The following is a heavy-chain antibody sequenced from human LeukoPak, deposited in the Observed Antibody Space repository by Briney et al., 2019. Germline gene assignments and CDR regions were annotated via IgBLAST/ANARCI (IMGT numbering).Heavy chain of an antibody. V-gene: IGHV3-74*01. J-gene: IGHJ3*02. CDR3: ARVRLLWFGELSYHGAFDI. CDR1: GFTFSSYW. Sequence: GGSLRLSCAAPGFTFSSYWKHLGRQAPGKGLVWVSRINSDGSSTSYADSVKGRFTISRDNAKNTLYLQMNSLRAEDTAVYYCARVRLLWFGELSYHGAFDIWGQGTMVTVSS. CDR2: INSDGSST. D-gene: IGHD3-10*01.